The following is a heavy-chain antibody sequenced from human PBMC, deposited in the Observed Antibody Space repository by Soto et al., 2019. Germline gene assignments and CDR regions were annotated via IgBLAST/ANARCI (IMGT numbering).Heavy chain of an antibody. CDR3: ARDWDSSGLFDP. J-gene: IGHJ5*02. D-gene: IGHD3-10*01. CDR1: GASITTDY. V-gene: IGHV4-59*01. Sequence: SETLSHTCSVSGASITTDYWSWIRQPPGKGLEGIGSISYSGSPKYNPSIESRVMISLDTSKNQFSLRLTSVTAADTALYYCARDWDSSGLFDPWGQGALVTVSS. CDR2: ISYSGSP.